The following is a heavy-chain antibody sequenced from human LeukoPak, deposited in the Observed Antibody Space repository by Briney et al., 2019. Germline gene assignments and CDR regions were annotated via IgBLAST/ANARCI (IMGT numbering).Heavy chain of an antibody. D-gene: IGHD3-22*01. CDR2: IKSKTDGGTT. Sequence: PGGSLRLSCAASGFTFSNAWMSWVRQAPGKGLEWVGRIKSKTDGGTTDYAAPVKGRFTISRDDSKNTLYLQMNSLKTEDTAVYYCTTRVRAWVYDSSGYYDFDYWGQGTLVTVSS. CDR3: TTRVRAWVYDSSGYYDFDY. J-gene: IGHJ4*02. CDR1: GFTFSNAW. V-gene: IGHV3-15*01.